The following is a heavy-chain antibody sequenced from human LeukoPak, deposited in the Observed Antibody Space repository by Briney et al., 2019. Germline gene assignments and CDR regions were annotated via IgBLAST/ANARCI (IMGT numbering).Heavy chain of an antibody. V-gene: IGHV3-48*03. CDR1: GFTFSSYE. J-gene: IGHJ6*03. Sequence: GGSLRLSCAASGFTFSSYEMNWVRQALGKGLEWVSYISSSGSTIYYADSVKVRFTISRDNAKNSLYLQMNSLRAEDTAVYYCARSSRDCSGGSCYPTYYYYMDVWGKGTTVTVSS. CDR2: ISSSGSTI. CDR3: ARSSRDCSGGSCYPTYYYYMDV. D-gene: IGHD2-15*01.